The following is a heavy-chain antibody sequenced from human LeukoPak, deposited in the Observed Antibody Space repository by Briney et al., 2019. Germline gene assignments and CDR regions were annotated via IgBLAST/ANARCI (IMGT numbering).Heavy chain of an antibody. CDR2: ISAYNGNT. J-gene: IGHJ4*02. CDR3: AREVVAGEGATTIDY. Sequence: ASVKVSCKASGYTFTSYGISWVRQAPGQGLEWMGWISAYNGNTNYAQKLQGRVTMTTDTSTSTAYMELRSLRSDDTAVYYCAREVVAGEGATTIDYWGQGTLVTVSS. V-gene: IGHV1-18*01. D-gene: IGHD1-26*01. CDR1: GYTFTSYG.